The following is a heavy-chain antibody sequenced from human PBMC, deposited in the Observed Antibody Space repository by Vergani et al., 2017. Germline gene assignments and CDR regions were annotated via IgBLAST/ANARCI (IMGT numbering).Heavy chain of an antibody. Sequence: QLQLQESGPGLVKPSETLSLTCTVSGGSTSSSSYSWGWIRQPPGKGLEWIGSFYYSGTTYYNPSLKSRVTVSVDTSKNQFSLKLSSVTAAGTAVDYCARQRDIGVVVVATVWFDAWGQGTLVTVSS. CDR3: ARQRDIGVVVVATVWFDA. J-gene: IGHJ5*02. V-gene: IGHV4-39*01. CDR2: FYYSGTT. D-gene: IGHD2-15*01. CDR1: GGSTSSSSYS.